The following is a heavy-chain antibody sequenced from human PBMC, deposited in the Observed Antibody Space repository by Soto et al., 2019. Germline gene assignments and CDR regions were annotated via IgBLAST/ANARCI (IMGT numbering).Heavy chain of an antibody. CDR3: ARYTYTSRYSYFGMDV. J-gene: IGHJ6*02. CDR2: VRSRAYGGTT. CDR1: GFTFGDYA. D-gene: IGHD6-13*01. V-gene: IGHV3-49*05. Sequence: EVQLVESGGGLVKPGQSLRLSCTASGFTFGDYAMSWFRQAPGKGLEWVGVVRSRAYGGTTDYAASVRGSFTISRDDSKSIAYLQMNTLRNEDTAVYYCARYTYTSRYSYFGMDVWGHGTTVTVSS.